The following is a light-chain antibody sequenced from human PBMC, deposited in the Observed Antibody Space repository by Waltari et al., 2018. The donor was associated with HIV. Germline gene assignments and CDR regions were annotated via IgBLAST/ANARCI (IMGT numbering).Light chain of an antibody. J-gene: IGKJ2*01. V-gene: IGKV2-28*01. CDR1: QRLQHSDGHTY. Sequence: DIVMTHSQYSMSVPFGGTASISSKSLQRLQHSDGHTYLDWYFQKPGQSPQLLLFLVTNRASGVPDRFSGSTSGRDFTLQISAVEAYDAGIYYCMQGLQTPYTFGQGTRLEIK. CDR3: MQGLQTPYT. CDR2: LVT.